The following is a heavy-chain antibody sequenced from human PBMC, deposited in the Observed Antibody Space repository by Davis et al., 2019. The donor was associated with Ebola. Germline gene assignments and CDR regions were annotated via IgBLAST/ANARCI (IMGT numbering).Heavy chain of an antibody. J-gene: IGHJ6*03. CDR3: ARDLAHCSNEVCYFLHYYMDV. CDR1: GGSISSGDYY. D-gene: IGHD2-8*01. V-gene: IGHV4-30-4*01. CDR2: ISYSGYT. Sequence: LRLSCTVSGGSISSGDYYWSWIRQHPGRGLEWIGYISYSGYTYYTPSLKRRLTMSADTSKNQFSLKLNSVTAADTAVYYCARDLAHCSNEVCYFLHYYMDVWGKGTTVTISS.